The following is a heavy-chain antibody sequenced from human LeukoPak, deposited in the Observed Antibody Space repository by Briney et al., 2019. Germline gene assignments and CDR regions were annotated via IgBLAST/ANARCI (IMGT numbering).Heavy chain of an antibody. CDR2: IKQDGSEK. Sequence: GGSLRLSCAASGFTFSSYWMSWVRQAPGKGLEWVANIKQDGSEKYYVDSVKGRFTISRDNAKNSLYLQMNSLRAEDTAVYYCARELGYYDSSGYYYPGVFDYWGQGTLVTVSS. CDR3: ARELGYYDSSGYYYPGVFDY. CDR1: GFTFSSYW. V-gene: IGHV3-7*01. D-gene: IGHD3-22*01. J-gene: IGHJ4*02.